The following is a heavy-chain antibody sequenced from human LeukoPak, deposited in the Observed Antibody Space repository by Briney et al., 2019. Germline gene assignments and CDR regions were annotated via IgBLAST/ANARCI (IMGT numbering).Heavy chain of an antibody. CDR1: GDSISSHY. Sequence: SETLSLTCTVSGDSISSHYWSSFRQPPGKGLEWIGYIHYTGITKYNPSLKSGVTISLDTSKNQFSLKLSSVTAADTAVYYCARRYYYDTSSYRSYWYFDLWGRGTLVTVSS. CDR2: IHYTGIT. J-gene: IGHJ2*01. CDR3: ARRYYYDTSSYRSYWYFDL. D-gene: IGHD3-22*01. V-gene: IGHV4-59*08.